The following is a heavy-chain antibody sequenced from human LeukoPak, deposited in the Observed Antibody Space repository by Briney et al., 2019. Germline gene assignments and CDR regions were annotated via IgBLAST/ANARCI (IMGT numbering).Heavy chain of an antibody. J-gene: IGHJ6*03. CDR3: AKDRYGDYEAPFHYYMDA. CDR2: INPNSGVT. CDR1: GYTFTSHY. V-gene: IGHV1-2*02. D-gene: IGHD5-12*01. Sequence: GASVKVSCKATGYTFTSHYIHWVRQAPGQGLEWMGWINPNSGVTNYAQKLQGRVTITRDTSIDTAYMQLSRLRSDDTAVYYCAKDRYGDYEAPFHYYMDAWGRGTTVTVSS.